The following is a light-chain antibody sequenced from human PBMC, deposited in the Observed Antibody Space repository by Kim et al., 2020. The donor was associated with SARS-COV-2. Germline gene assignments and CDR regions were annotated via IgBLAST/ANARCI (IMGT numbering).Light chain of an antibody. J-gene: IGKJ4*01. CDR2: EAS. V-gene: IGKV1D-12*01. Sequence: ASIGDRVIITCRASQGIGSWLAWYQQKPGKAPKLLIYEASTLQSGVPARFSGSGSATDFTLTISSLQPEDFATYYCQQDNSFPLTFGGGTKVDIK. CDR1: QGIGSW. CDR3: QQDNSFPLT.